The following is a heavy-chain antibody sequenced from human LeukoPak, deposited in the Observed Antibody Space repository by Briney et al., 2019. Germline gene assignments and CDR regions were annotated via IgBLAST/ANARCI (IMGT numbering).Heavy chain of an antibody. CDR3: ARGTPKWGLDY. CDR2: IYYSGST. V-gene: IGHV4-59*01. J-gene: IGHJ4*02. CDR1: GGSISSYY. Sequence: SETLSLTCTVSGGSISSYYWSWIRQPPGKGLEWIGYIYYSGSTNYSPSLKSRVTISVDTSKNQFSLKLSSVTAADTAVYYCARGTPKWGLDYWGQGTLVTVSS. D-gene: IGHD2-15*01.